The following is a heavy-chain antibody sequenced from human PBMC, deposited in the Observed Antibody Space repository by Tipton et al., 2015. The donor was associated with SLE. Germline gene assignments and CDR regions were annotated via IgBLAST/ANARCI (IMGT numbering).Heavy chain of an antibody. D-gene: IGHD6-13*01. CDR2: IYSGGST. J-gene: IGHJ4*02. V-gene: IGHV3-66*02. CDR3: ARDRGSSWFFFDY. Sequence: SLRLSCRASGFTVSSNYMSWVRQAPGKGLEWVSVIYSGGSTYYADSVKGRFTISRDNSKNTLYLQMNSLRAEDTAVYYCARDRGSSWFFFDYWGQGTLVTVSS. CDR1: GFTVSSNY.